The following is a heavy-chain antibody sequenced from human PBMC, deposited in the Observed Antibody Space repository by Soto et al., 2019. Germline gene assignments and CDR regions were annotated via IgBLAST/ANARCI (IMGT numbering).Heavy chain of an antibody. CDR3: AKDSALGGWGGMDV. CDR2: ISWNSGSI. Sequence: EVQLVESGGGLVQPGRSLRLSCAASGFTFDDYAMHWVRQAPGKGLEWVSGISWNSGSIGYADSVKGRFTISRDNAKNSLYLHMNSLRAEDTALYCCAKDSALGGWGGMDVWGQGTTVTVSS. CDR1: GFTFDDYA. J-gene: IGHJ6*02. D-gene: IGHD3-16*01. V-gene: IGHV3-9*01.